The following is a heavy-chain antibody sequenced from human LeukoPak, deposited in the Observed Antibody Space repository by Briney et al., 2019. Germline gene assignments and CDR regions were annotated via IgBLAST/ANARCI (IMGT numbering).Heavy chain of an antibody. D-gene: IGHD3-9*01. J-gene: IGHJ4*02. CDR2: IYYSGST. Sequence: PSETLSLTCTVSGGSISSYYWSWIRQPPGKGLEWIGYIYYSGSTNYNPSLKSRVTISVDTSKNQFSLKLSSMTAADTAVYYCARADVLRYFDWLDSGYYFDYWGQGTLVTVSS. V-gene: IGHV4-59*01. CDR1: GGSISSYY. CDR3: ARADVLRYFDWLDSGYYFDY.